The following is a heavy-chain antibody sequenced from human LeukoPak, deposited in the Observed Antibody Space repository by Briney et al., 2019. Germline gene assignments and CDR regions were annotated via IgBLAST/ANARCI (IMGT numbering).Heavy chain of an antibody. Sequence: GGSLRLSCAASGFTFDDYAMHWVRQAPGKGLEWVSGISWNSGSIGYADSVKGRFTISRDNAKNSLYLQMNSLRAEDTALYYCAXLGVVITNAFDIWGQGTMVTVSS. CDR1: GFTFDDYA. J-gene: IGHJ3*02. V-gene: IGHV3-9*01. CDR3: AXLGVVITNAFDI. CDR2: ISWNSGSI. D-gene: IGHD3-22*01.